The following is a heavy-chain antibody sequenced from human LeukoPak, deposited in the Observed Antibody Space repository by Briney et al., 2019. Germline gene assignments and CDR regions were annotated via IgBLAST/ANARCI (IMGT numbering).Heavy chain of an antibody. CDR1: GFTFSSYA. Sequence: GGSLRLSCAASGFTFSSYAMSWVRQAPGKGLEWVSAIRGSGGSTYYADSVKGRFTISRDNSKNTLYLQMNSLRAEDTAVYYCAKVAALYYDILTGYYYYYYYMDVWGKGTTVTVSS. CDR2: IRGSGGST. J-gene: IGHJ6*03. D-gene: IGHD3-9*01. CDR3: AKVAALYYDILTGYYYYYYYMDV. V-gene: IGHV3-23*01.